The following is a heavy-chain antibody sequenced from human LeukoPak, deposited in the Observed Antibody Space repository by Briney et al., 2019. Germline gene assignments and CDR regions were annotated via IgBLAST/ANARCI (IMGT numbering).Heavy chain of an antibody. CDR1: GGSFSGYY. J-gene: IGHJ4*02. Sequence: SETLSLTCAVYGGSFSGYYWSWIRQPPGKGLERIGEINHSGSTNYNPSLKSRVTISVDTSKNQFSLRLSSVTAADTAVYYCARERYYDSSRTVDYWGQGTLVTVSS. V-gene: IGHV4-34*01. CDR3: ARERYYDSSRTVDY. CDR2: INHSGST. D-gene: IGHD3-22*01.